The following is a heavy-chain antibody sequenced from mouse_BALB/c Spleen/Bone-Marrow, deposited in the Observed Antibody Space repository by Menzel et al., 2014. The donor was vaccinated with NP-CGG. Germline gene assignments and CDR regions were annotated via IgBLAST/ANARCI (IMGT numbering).Heavy chain of an antibody. CDR2: ITPYNDDT. J-gene: IGHJ2*01. CDR1: GYTSTSYL. Sequence: VQLKQSGPELVKPGASVKMSCKASGYTSTSYLIHWVKQKPGQGLEWIGYITPYNDDTKYNEKSKGKATLTSDKSSSTAYMELSSLTSEDSAVYYCARWGGTPYFDYWGQGTTLTVSS. D-gene: IGHD4-1*01. CDR3: ARWGGTPYFDY. V-gene: IGHV1-14*01.